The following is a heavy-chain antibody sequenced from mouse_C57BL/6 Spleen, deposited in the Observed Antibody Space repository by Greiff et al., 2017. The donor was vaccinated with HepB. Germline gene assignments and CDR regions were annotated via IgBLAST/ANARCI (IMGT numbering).Heavy chain of an antibody. CDR3: ARRGNTVVANGWYFDV. D-gene: IGHD1-1*01. Sequence: EVQLVESGGDLVKPGGSLKLSCAASGFTFSSYGMSWVRQTPDKRLEWVATISSGGSYTYYPDSVKGRFTISRDNAKNTLYLQMSSLKSEDTAMYYWARRGNTVVANGWYFDVWGTGTTVTVSS. CDR2: ISSGGSYT. CDR1: GFTFSSYG. J-gene: IGHJ1*03. V-gene: IGHV5-6*01.